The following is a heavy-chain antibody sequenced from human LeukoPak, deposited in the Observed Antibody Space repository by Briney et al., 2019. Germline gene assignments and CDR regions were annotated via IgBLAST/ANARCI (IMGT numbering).Heavy chain of an antibody. CDR3: ATWRTAKTGFDY. CDR1: GGSISSNTYY. V-gene: IGHV4-39*01. CDR2: IYYSGRP. Sequence: SETLSLTCTVSGGSISSNTYYWGWIRQPPGKGLEWIGSIYYSGRPYYNPSLKSRVTISVDTSKNQFSLRLSSVTAADTAVYYCATWRTAKTGFDYWGQGTLVTVSS. D-gene: IGHD1-1*01. J-gene: IGHJ4*02.